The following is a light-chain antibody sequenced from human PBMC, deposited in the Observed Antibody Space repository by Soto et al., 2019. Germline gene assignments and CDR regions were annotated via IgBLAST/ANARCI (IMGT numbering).Light chain of an antibody. CDR3: QAWDSSTRV. J-gene: IGLJ2*01. CDR1: KLGNKY. V-gene: IGLV3-1*01. Sequence: SYELTQPPSVSVSPGQTASITCSGDKLGNKYACWYQQKPGQSPVLVISQDTKRPSGIPERFSGSNSGNTATLTISGTQAIDEADYYCQAWDSSTRVFGGGTKLTVL. CDR2: QDT.